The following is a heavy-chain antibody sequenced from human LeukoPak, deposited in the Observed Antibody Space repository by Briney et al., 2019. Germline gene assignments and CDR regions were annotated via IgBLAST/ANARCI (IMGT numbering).Heavy chain of an antibody. D-gene: IGHD3-22*01. Sequence: GASVKVSCKASGGTFSSYAISWVRQAPGQGLEWMGGIIPIFGTANYAQKFQGRVTITADKSTSTAYMELSSPRSEDTAVYYCARVGKPSHDSSHFDYWGQGTLVTVSS. CDR2: IIPIFGTA. CDR3: ARVGKPSHDSSHFDY. CDR1: GGTFSSYA. J-gene: IGHJ4*02. V-gene: IGHV1-69*06.